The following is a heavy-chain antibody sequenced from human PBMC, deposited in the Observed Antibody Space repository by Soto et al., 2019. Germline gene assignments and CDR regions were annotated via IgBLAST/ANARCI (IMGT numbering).Heavy chain of an antibody. Sequence: PGGSLRLSCAASGFTFNTYAMHWVRQAPGKGLEWVAVIWYDGSNKYYADSVKGRFTISRDNSKNTLYLQMNSLKADDTAVYYCAREAYTSGWYYFDYWGQGTLVTVSS. J-gene: IGHJ4*02. V-gene: IGHV3-33*01. D-gene: IGHD6-19*01. CDR2: IWYDGSNK. CDR1: GFTFNTYA. CDR3: AREAYTSGWYYFDY.